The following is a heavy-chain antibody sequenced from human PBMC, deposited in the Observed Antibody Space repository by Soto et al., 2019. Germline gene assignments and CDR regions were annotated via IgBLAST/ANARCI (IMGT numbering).Heavy chain of an antibody. D-gene: IGHD6-13*01. CDR3: ARDLYSSSWSFIDY. V-gene: IGHV3-11*01. Sequence: GGSLRLSCAASGFTFNDYYMTWIRQAPGKGLEWVSYISSSGTTRYYADSVKGRFTISRDNAKNSLYLQMNSLRAEDTAVYYCARDLYSSSWSFIDYWGQGTPVTVSS. CDR2: ISSSGTTR. CDR1: GFTFNDYY. J-gene: IGHJ4*02.